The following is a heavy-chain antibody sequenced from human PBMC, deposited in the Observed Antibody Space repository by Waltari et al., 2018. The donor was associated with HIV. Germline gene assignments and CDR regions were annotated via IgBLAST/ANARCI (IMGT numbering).Heavy chain of an antibody. Sequence: DVQLVASGGGLVKPGGSLRLACADSGFSFSYYSMNWVRQAPGKGLEWVSSISRDSRYIYYADSVKGRFTISRDNARNSLFLQMNSLRADDTAVYYCVRGGEGTYGDYWGQGTLVTVSS. J-gene: IGHJ4*02. CDR2: ISRDSRYI. CDR3: VRGGEGTYGDY. V-gene: IGHV3-21*01. D-gene: IGHD3-16*01. CDR1: GFSFSYYS.